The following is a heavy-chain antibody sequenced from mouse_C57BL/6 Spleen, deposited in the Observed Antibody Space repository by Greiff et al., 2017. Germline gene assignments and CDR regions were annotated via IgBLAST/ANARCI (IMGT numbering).Heavy chain of an antibody. CDR1: GYSITSGYD. V-gene: IGHV3-1*01. Sequence: EVQVVESGPGMVKPSQSLSLTCTVTGYSITSGYDWHWIRHFPGNKLEWMGYISYSGSPNYNPSLKSRISITHDTSKNHFFLKLNSVTTEDTATYYCARDDDYGAMDYWGQGTSVTVSS. CDR2: ISYSGSP. CDR3: ARDDDYGAMDY. J-gene: IGHJ4*01. D-gene: IGHD2-3*01.